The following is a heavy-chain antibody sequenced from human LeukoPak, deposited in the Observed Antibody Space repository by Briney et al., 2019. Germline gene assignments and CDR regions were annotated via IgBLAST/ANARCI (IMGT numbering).Heavy chain of an antibody. CDR2: FDPEDGET. Sequence: GASVKVSCKVSGYTLTELSMHWVRQAPGKGLEWIGGFDPEDGETIYAQKFQGRVTMTEDTSTDTAYMELSSLRSEDTAVYYCATALRVATYFDYWGQGTLVTVSS. D-gene: IGHD5-12*01. J-gene: IGHJ4*02. CDR1: GYTLTELS. CDR3: ATALRVATYFDY. V-gene: IGHV1-24*01.